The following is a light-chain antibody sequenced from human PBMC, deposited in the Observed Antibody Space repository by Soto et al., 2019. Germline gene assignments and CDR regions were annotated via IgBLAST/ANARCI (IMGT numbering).Light chain of an antibody. J-gene: IGKJ4*01. Sequence: DIQLTQSPSALSASIGDRVTITYRVSQGISSYLNWYRQQTGKVPKLLSCRASNLQSGVPSRFRGSGSGTEFILTSISLQPEDVATYYGNRTYNALLTFGGVNKVEIK. CDR1: QGISSY. CDR2: RAS. CDR3: NRTYNALLT. V-gene: IGKV1-27*01.